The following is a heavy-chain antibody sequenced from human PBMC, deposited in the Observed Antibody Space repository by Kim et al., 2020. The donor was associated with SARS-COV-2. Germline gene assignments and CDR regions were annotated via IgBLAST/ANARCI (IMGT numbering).Heavy chain of an antibody. CDR1: GYTFTSYY. CDR2: INPSGGST. D-gene: IGHD3-3*01. V-gene: IGHV1-46*01. Sequence: ASVKVSCKASGYTFTSYYMHWVRQAPGQGLEWMGIINPSGGSTSYAQKFQGRVTMTRDTSTSTVYMELSSLRSEDTAVYYCARTSWAGAGVITIFGVVIIPDYYYGMDVWGQGTTVTVSS. CDR3: ARTSWAGAGVITIFGVVIIPDYYYGMDV. J-gene: IGHJ6*02.